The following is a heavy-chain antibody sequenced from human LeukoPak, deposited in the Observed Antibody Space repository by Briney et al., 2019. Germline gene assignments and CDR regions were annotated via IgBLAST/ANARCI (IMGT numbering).Heavy chain of an antibody. D-gene: IGHD6-19*01. Sequence: SETLSLTCTVSGGSISSNSYYWGWIRQPPGKGLEWIGSIYYSGSTYYNPSLKSRVTISVDTSKNQFSLKLSSVTAADTAVYYCARVGVLHIQKQWLDYYYYYMDVWGKGTTVTISS. V-gene: IGHV4-39*07. CDR3: ARVGVLHIQKQWLDYYYYYMDV. CDR1: GGSISSNSYY. J-gene: IGHJ6*03. CDR2: IYYSGST.